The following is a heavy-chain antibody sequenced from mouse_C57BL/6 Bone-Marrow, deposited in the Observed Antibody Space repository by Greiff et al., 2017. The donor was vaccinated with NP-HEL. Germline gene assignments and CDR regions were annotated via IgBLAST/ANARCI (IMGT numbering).Heavy chain of an antibody. CDR1: GFTFSSYA. CDR3: ARDNYGSHYAMDY. Sequence: EVHLVESGGGLVKPGGSLKLSCAASGFTFSSYAMSWVRQTPEKRLEWVATISDGGSYTYYPDNVKGRFTISRDNAKNNLYLQMSHLKSEDTAMYYCARDNYGSHYAMDYWGQGTSVTVSS. CDR2: ISDGGSYT. J-gene: IGHJ4*01. V-gene: IGHV5-4*01. D-gene: IGHD1-1*01.